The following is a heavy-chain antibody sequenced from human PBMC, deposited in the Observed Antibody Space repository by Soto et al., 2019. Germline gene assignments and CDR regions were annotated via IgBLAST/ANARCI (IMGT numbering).Heavy chain of an antibody. J-gene: IGHJ4*02. CDR1: GLTFSGYS. V-gene: IGHV3-48*01. CDR3: ASRNYYGSGSYYSYYFDY. CDR2: ISSSGSTI. Sequence: GGSLRLSCAASGLTFSGYSMNWVRQAPGKGLEWVSYISSSGSTIYYADSVKGRFTISRDNAKNSLYLQMNSLRAEDTAVYYCASRNYYGSGSYYSYYFDYWGQGTLVTVSS. D-gene: IGHD3-10*01.